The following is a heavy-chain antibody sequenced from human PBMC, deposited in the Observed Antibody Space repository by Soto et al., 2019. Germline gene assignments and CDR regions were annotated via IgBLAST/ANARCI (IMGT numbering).Heavy chain of an antibody. CDR1: GWSFSVYD. Sequence: PAETLCLTCAVYGWSFSVYDLSWIRQPPGKGLEWIGEINHSGSTNYNPSLKSRVTISVDTSKNQFSLKLSSVTAADTAVYYCASSVWFGELFHYFDYWGQGTLVTVS. CDR3: ASSVWFGELFHYFDY. D-gene: IGHD3-10*01. J-gene: IGHJ4*02. V-gene: IGHV4-34*01. CDR2: INHSGST.